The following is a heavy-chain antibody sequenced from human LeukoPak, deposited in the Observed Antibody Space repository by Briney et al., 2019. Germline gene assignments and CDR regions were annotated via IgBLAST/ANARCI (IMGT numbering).Heavy chain of an antibody. V-gene: IGHV4-61*01. J-gene: IGHJ5*02. D-gene: IGHD2-2*02. Sequence: SETLSLTCTVSGGSVSSVSYYWSWIRQPPGKGLEWIGYIYYSGSTNYNPSLKSRVTMSVDTSKNQFSLRLSSATAADTAVYYCARDRYTINWFDPWGQGTLVTVSS. CDR1: GGSVSSVSYY. CDR2: IYYSGST. CDR3: ARDRYTINWFDP.